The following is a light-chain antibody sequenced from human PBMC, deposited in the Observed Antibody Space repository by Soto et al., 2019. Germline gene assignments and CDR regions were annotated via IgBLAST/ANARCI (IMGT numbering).Light chain of an antibody. CDR1: SSDVGSDNL. CDR2: EGS. J-gene: IGLJ1*01. Sequence: QSVLTQPASLSVSPGQSITISCTGTSSDVGSDNLVSWYQQHPGKAPKLMIYEGSKRPSGVSNRFSGSKSGNTASLTISGLQAEDESDYYCCSYAGNSTYVFGTGTKVTVL. CDR3: CSYAGNSTYV. V-gene: IGLV2-23*01.